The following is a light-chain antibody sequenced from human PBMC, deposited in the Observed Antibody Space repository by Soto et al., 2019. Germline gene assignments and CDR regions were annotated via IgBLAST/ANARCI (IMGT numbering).Light chain of an antibody. V-gene: IGKV3-15*01. Sequence: EIVWTQSPATLSSFPGDRVTLSCRASQSVSSNLAWYQPKPCQAPRLLMFRTSSRATGFPARFSGSGSGTEFNPTISSLQSEDFGVYYGQQYKNWPRATFGGGTKVDIK. J-gene: IGKJ4*01. CDR1: QSVSSN. CDR3: QQYKNWPRAT. CDR2: RTS.